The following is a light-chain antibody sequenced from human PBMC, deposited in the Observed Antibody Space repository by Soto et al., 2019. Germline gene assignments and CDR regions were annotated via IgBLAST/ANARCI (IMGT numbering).Light chain of an antibody. V-gene: IGLV1-40*01. CDR1: SSNIGAGYD. CDR3: KSYDTSMRGV. CDR2: GNT. Sequence: QSVLTQPPSVSGAPGQRVTFSCTGSSSNIGAGYDVHWYQQLPGKAPKLLIYGNTNRPSGVPDRFSGSKSGTSASLAISGLQAEDEADYYCKSYDTSMRGVFGGGTKVTFL. J-gene: IGLJ2*01.